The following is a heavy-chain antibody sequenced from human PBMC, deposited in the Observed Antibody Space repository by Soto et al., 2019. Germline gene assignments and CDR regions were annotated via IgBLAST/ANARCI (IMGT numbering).Heavy chain of an antibody. CDR1: GYTFTSYG. D-gene: IGHD3-3*01. CDR3: ARDKSSGEYVLEYWLDT. V-gene: IGHV1-18*04. CDR2: ISAYNGNT. J-gene: IGHJ5*02. Sequence: ASVXVSFKASGYTFTSYGISWVRQAPGQGLEWMGWISAYNGNTNYAQKLQGRVTMTTDTSTSTAYMELRSLRSDDTAVYYCARDKSSGEYVLEYWLDTWGQGTLVTVSS.